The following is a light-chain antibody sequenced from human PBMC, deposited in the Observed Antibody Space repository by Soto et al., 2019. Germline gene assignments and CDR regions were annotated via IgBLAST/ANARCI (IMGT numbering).Light chain of an antibody. CDR2: DTN. V-gene: IGLV7-46*01. J-gene: IGLJ2*01. CDR3: LLSYSDYMR. Sequence: QAVVTQEPSLTVSPGGPVTLTCASSPGAVTSGHYPFWFQQKPGQAPRTLIYDTNAKHSWTPARFSGSLLGGKAALTLSGAQPEDEADYFCLLSYSDYMRFGGGTKLTVL. CDR1: PGAVTSGHY.